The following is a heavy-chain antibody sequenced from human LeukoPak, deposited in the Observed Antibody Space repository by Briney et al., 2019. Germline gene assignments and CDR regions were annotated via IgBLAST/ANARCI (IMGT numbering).Heavy chain of an antibody. Sequence: GGSLRLSCAASGFTFSSYWMHWVRQAPGKGLEWVSRINSDGSSTSYADSVKGRFTISRDNAKNTLHLQMNSLRAEDTAVYYCARGRDCSSTSCYPDLVVGDYFDYWGQGTLVTVSS. D-gene: IGHD2-2*01. CDR3: ARGRDCSSTSCYPDLVVGDYFDY. CDR1: GFTFSSYW. J-gene: IGHJ4*02. CDR2: INSDGSST. V-gene: IGHV3-74*01.